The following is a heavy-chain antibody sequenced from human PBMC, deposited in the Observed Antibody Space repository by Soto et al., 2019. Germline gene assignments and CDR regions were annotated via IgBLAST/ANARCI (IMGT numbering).Heavy chain of an antibody. CDR1: GFTFNNYW. CDR3: ARENPPDSSSWFNWFDP. CDR2: IKQDGSEK. Sequence: EVQLVESGGGLVQPGGSLRLSCAASGFTFNNYWMTWVRQAPGKGLEWVANIKQDGSEKYHVDSVKGRFTISRDNAKNSLYPQMNSLRAEDTAVYYCARENPPDSSSWFNWFDPWGQGTLVTVSS. J-gene: IGHJ5*02. D-gene: IGHD6-13*01. V-gene: IGHV3-7*01.